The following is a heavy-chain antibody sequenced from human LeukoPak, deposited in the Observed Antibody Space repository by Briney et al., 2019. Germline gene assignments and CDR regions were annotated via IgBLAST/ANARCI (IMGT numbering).Heavy chain of an antibody. CDR2: MNPYSGNT. V-gene: IGHV1-8*01. J-gene: IGHJ6*02. CDR3: AREAGDSSGDYYYYYYGMDA. Sequence: ASVKVSCKASGYTFTSYDINWVRQATGQGLEWMGWMNPYSGNTDYAQKFQGRVTMTRNTSISTAYMELSSLRSEDTAVYYCAREAGDSSGDYYYYYYGMDAWGQGTTVTVSS. CDR1: GYTFTSYD. D-gene: IGHD3-22*01.